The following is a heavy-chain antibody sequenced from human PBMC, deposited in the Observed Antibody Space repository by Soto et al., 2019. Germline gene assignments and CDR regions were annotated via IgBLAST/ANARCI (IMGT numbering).Heavy chain of an antibody. CDR3: ARLGATTGY. Sequence: SETLSLTCTVSGGSISGSSYYWGWIRQPPGKGLEWIGSIYYSGSTYYNPSLKSRVTISVDTSKNQFSLKLSSVTAADTAVYYCARLGATTGYWGQGTLVTV. J-gene: IGHJ4*02. V-gene: IGHV4-39*01. CDR2: IYYSGST. CDR1: GGSISGSSYY. D-gene: IGHD1-26*01.